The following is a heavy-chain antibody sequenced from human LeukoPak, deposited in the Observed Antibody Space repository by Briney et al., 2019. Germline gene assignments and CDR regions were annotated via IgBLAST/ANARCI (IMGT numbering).Heavy chain of an antibody. CDR3: ARSKRYSSGNWYFDL. V-gene: IGHV1-8*01. CDR1: EYTFTSYD. D-gene: IGHD5-18*01. CDR2: MNPNSGNT. Sequence: GASVKVSCKASEYTFTSYDINWVRQATGQGLEWMGWMNPNSGNTGYAQKFQGRVTMSRNTSISTAYMELSSLRSDDTAVYWCARSKRYSSGNWYFDLWGRGTLVTVSS. J-gene: IGHJ2*01.